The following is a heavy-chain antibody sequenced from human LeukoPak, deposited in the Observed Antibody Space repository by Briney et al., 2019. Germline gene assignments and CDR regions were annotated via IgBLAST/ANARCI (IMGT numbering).Heavy chain of an antibody. CDR1: GFTFSSYG. CDR2: IWYDGSNK. J-gene: IGHJ4*02. CDR3: ARAPLHYCSGGSCYQYYFDY. D-gene: IGHD2-15*01. Sequence: GGSLRLSCAASGFTFSSYGMHWVRQAPGKGLEWVAVIWYDGSNKYYADSVKGRFTISRDNSKNTLYLQMNSLRAEDTAVYYCARAPLHYCSGGSCYQYYFDYWGQGTLVTVSS. V-gene: IGHV3-33*01.